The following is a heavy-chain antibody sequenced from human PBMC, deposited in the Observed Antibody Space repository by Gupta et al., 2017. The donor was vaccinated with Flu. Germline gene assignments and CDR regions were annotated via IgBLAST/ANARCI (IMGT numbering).Heavy chain of an antibody. J-gene: IGHJ3*02. CDR3: AKNRASGTTKGAFDT. CDR2: ISRISRFT. CDR1: GFVFRDFT. Sequence: GFVFRDFTMHWVRQAPGRGLEWVSSISRISRFTFYADSVKGRFSISRDNAKNSVYLQMNSLRAEDTAVYYCAKNRASGTTKGAFDTWGQGTMLIVSA. V-gene: IGHV3-21*06. D-gene: IGHD1-1*01.